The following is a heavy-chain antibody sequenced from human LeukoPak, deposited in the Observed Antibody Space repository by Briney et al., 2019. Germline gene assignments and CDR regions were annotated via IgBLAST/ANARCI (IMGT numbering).Heavy chain of an antibody. D-gene: IGHD6-19*01. V-gene: IGHV3-21*01. CDR3: ARDRSAGTPLDY. J-gene: IGHJ4*02. CDR2: ISSSSSYI. CDR1: GFTFSSYS. Sequence: GGSLRLSCAASGFTFSSYSMNWVRQAPGKGLEWVSSISSSSSYIYYADSVKGRFTISRDNAKNSLYLQMNSLRAEDTAVYYCARDRSAGTPLDYWGQGTLVTVSS.